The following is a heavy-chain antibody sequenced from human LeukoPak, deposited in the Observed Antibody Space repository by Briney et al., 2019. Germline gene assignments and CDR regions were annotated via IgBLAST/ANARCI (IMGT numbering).Heavy chain of an antibody. CDR3: ARVGDIVVVPGSHFDY. V-gene: IGHV4-39*07. CDR1: GGSIGSSSYY. CDR2: INHSGST. J-gene: IGHJ4*02. Sequence: SETLSLTCTVSGGSIGSSSYYWGWIRQPPGKGLEWIGEINHSGSTNYNPSLKSRVTISVDTSKNQFSLKLSSVTAADTAVYYCARVGDIVVVPGSHFDYWGQGTLVTVSS. D-gene: IGHD2-2*01.